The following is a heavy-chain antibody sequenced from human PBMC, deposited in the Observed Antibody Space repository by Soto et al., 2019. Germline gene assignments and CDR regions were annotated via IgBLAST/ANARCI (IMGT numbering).Heavy chain of an antibody. D-gene: IGHD1-26*01. CDR1: GFTFTNSA. J-gene: IGHJ4*02. Sequence: QMQLVQSGPEVKKPGTSVKVSCTASGFTFTNSAVQWVRQARGQRLEWIGWIVVGSGNTNYAQKFQERVTITRDMSTSTAYMALSSLTSEDTAVYYCASGTSVGPTEYWGQGTLVTVSS. V-gene: IGHV1-58*01. CDR3: ASGTSVGPTEY. CDR2: IVVGSGNT.